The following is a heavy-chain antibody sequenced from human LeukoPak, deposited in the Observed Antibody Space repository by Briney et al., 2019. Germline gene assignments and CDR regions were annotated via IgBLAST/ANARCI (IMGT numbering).Heavy chain of an antibody. V-gene: IGHV1-69*13. CDR1: GGTSSSYA. D-gene: IGHD2-15*01. Sequence: EASVKVSCKSSGGTSSSYAISWVRQAPGQGHEWMGGIIPIFGTANYAQKFQGRVTITADESTSTAYMELSSLRSEDTAVYYCARADCSGGSCYSSWFDPWGQGTLVTVSS. CDR2: IIPIFGTA. J-gene: IGHJ5*02. CDR3: ARADCSGGSCYSSWFDP.